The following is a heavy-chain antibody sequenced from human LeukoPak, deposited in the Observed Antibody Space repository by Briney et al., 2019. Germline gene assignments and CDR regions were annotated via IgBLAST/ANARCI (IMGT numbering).Heavy chain of an antibody. CDR2: ISGNGGRI. V-gene: IGHV3-43*02. CDR1: GFTFDDYA. J-gene: IGHJ5*02. CDR3: AKGRPSINWFDP. Sequence: GGSLRLSCAASGFTFDDYAMHWVRQPPGKGLEWVSLISGNGGRIYYADSVKGRFTISRDNSKNSLYLQMSSLRTEDTALYYCAKGRPSINWFDPWGQGTLVTVSS. D-gene: IGHD2/OR15-2a*01.